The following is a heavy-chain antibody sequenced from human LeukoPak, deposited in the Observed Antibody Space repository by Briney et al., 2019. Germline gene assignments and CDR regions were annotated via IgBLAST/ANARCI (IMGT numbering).Heavy chain of an antibody. J-gene: IGHJ3*02. V-gene: IGHV3-23*01. CDR2: ISSTGGTA. CDR3: AKDSIVVVTAIDDAFDI. CDR1: GFTFNTYW. D-gene: IGHD2-21*02. Sequence: HPGGSLRLSCAASGFTFNTYWMHWVRQAPGKGLEWVSAISSTGGTAYYADSVKGRFTISRDNSKNTLYLQMNSLRAEDTAVYYCAKDSIVVVTAIDDAFDIWGQGTMVTVSS.